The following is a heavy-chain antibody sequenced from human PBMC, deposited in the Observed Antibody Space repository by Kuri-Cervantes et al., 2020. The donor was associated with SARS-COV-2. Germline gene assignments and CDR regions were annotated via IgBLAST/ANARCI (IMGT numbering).Heavy chain of an antibody. J-gene: IGHJ5*02. CDR1: GGSISSSSYY. D-gene: IGHD2-2*01. CDR3: ARHVGCSSTSCDGYNWFDP. Sequence: SETLSLTCTVSGGSISSSSYYWGWIRQPPGKGLEWIGSIYYSGSTYYNPSLKSRVTISVDTSKNQFSLKLSSVTAADTAVYYCARHVGCSSTSCDGYNWFDPWGQGTLVPSPQ. CDR2: IYYSGST. V-gene: IGHV4-39*01.